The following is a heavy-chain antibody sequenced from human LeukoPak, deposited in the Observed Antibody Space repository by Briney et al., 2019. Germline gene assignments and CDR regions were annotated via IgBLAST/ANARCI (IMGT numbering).Heavy chain of an antibody. D-gene: IGHD3-22*01. Sequence: GGSLRLSCAASGFTFSSYWMSWVRQAPGKGLEWVAVISYDGSNKYYSDSVKGRFTISRDNSKNTLYLQMNSLRAEDTAVYYCASSEDYYDSSGSYFDYWGQGTLVTVSS. V-gene: IGHV3-30*03. J-gene: IGHJ4*02. CDR1: GFTFSSYW. CDR3: ASSEDYYDSSGSYFDY. CDR2: ISYDGSNK.